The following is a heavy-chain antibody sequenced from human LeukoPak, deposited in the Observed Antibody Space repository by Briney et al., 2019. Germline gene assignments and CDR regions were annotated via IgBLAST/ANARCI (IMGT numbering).Heavy chain of an antibody. J-gene: IGHJ4*02. D-gene: IGHD3-10*01. CDR2: ISGSGGST. CDR3: AKDSNYYGSGSYDY. V-gene: IGHV3-23*01. CDR1: GFSFSSYA. Sequence: GGSLRLSCAASGFSFSSYAMSWVRQAPGKGLEWVSAISGSGGSTYYADSVKGRFTISRDNSKNTLYLQMNSLRAEDTAVYYCAKDSNYYGSGSYDYWGQGTLVTVSS.